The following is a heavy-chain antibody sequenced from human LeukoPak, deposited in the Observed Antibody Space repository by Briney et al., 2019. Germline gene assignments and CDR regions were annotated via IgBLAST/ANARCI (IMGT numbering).Heavy chain of an antibody. D-gene: IGHD5-24*01. Sequence: PSETLSLTCTVPGGSISSYYWSWIWQPPGKGLEWIGYIYYSGSTNYNPSLKTRVTISVDTSKNQFSLKLSSVTAADTAVYYCARVSRDGYNGSFDYWGQGTLVTVSS. V-gene: IGHV4-59*01. CDR2: IYYSGST. CDR1: GGSISSYY. CDR3: ARVSRDGYNGSFDY. J-gene: IGHJ4*02.